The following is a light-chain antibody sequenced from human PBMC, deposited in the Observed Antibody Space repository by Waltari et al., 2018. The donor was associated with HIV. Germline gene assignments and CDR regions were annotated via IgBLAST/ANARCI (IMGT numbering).Light chain of an antibody. CDR2: EVS. J-gene: IGLJ2*01. CDR3: SSYTSSNTLI. V-gene: IGLV2-14*01. Sequence: QSALTQPASVSGSPGQSITISCTGTSTDIGGFNFFSWYHHHPGKAPKLMISEVSKRPSGVSDRFSGSKSGNTASLTISGLQAEDEADYYCSSYTSSNTLIFGGGTRLTVL. CDR1: STDIGGFNF.